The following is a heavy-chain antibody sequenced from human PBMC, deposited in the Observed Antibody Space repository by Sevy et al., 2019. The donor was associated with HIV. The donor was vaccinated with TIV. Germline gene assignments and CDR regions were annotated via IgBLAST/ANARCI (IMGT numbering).Heavy chain of an antibody. CDR2: ISNSGSII. V-gene: IGHV3-48*03. D-gene: IGHD6-13*01. J-gene: IGHJ1*01. CDR3: AREDGSRQYFQY. CDR1: GFTFSSYE. Sequence: GWSLRLSCVASGFTFSSYEMNWVRQAPGKGLEWASHISNSGSIIYYEDSVKGRFTISRDNAKNSLYLQMNSLRAEDTAVYYCAREDGSRQYFQYWGQGTLVTVSS.